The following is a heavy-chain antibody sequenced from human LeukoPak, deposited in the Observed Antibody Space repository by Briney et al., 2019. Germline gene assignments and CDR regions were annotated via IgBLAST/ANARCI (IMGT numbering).Heavy chain of an antibody. CDR3: ASQRKVVAGQLSL. CDR1: GGTFSSYA. V-gene: IGHV1-69*13. CDR2: IIPIFGTA. Sequence: ASVKVSCKASGGTFSSYAISWVRQAPGQGLEWMGGIIPIFGTANYAQKFQGRVTITADESTSTAYMELSSRRSEDTAVYYCASQRKVVAGQLSLWGQGTMVTVSS. J-gene: IGHJ3*01. D-gene: IGHD5-18*01.